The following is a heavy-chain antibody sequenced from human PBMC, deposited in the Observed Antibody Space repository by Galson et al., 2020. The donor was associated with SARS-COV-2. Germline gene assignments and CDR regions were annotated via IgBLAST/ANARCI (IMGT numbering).Heavy chain of an antibody. CDR1: GFTFSSYA. CDR2: ISYHGSNI. CDR3: ARAYQCGGDCVDY. Sequence: GGSLRLSCAASGFTFSSYAMHWVRQAPGKGLEWVALISYHGSNIYYADSVKGRFTISRDNSKNTLYLEMNSLRADDTAIYYCARAYQCGGDCVDYWGQGTLVTVSS. J-gene: IGHJ4*02. V-gene: IGHV3-30*04. D-gene: IGHD2-21*02.